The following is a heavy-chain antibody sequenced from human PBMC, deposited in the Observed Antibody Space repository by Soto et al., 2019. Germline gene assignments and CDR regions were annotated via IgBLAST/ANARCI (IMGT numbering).Heavy chain of an antibody. CDR2: ISESGGLT. J-gene: IGHJ4*02. CDR3: AKGGGSYPRGYFDY. D-gene: IGHD1-26*01. V-gene: IGHV3-23*01. Sequence: GALRLSCAGSGFTFNSYAMNWVRQAPGKGLEWVSAISESGGLTYYADSVKGRFTISRDNSNNTVYLQMNSLRAEDTAVYFCAKGGGSYPRGYFDYWGQGTLLTVSS. CDR1: GFTFNSYA.